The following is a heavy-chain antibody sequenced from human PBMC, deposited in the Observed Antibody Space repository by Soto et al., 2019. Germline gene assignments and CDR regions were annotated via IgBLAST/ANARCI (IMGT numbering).Heavy chain of an antibody. CDR1: GFTFSSYG. CDR3: ARKNTAHFDY. Sequence: PGGSLRLSCAASGFTFSSYGMHWVRQAPGKGPEWVALIWSDGSDKYYADSMKGRFTISRDNSKNTLYLQMNSLRADDTAVYYCARKNTAHFDYWGQGTLVTVSS. J-gene: IGHJ4*02. V-gene: IGHV3-33*01. D-gene: IGHD5-18*01. CDR2: IWSDGSDK.